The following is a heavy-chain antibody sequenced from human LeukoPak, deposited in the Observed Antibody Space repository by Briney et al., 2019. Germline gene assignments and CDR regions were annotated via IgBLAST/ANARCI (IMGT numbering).Heavy chain of an antibody. Sequence: GGSLRLSCAASGFTFSSYAMSWVRQAPGKGLEWVSAISGSGGSTYYADSVKGRFAISRDNSKNTLYLQMNSLRAEDTAVYYCAKDSVLRYFGPFDYWGQGTLVTVSS. V-gene: IGHV3-23*01. CDR1: GFTFSSYA. CDR3: AKDSVLRYFGPFDY. D-gene: IGHD3-9*01. CDR2: ISGSGGST. J-gene: IGHJ4*02.